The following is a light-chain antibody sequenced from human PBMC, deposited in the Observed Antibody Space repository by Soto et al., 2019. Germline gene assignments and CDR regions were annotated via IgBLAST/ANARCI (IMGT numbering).Light chain of an antibody. CDR2: GAS. V-gene: IGKV1-39*01. CDR3: QQSFRSPYT. Sequence: IQMTQSPSSLSAFVGDRVTVTCRASQSINIYLNWYQQRPGKAPTLLIYGASSLQSGVASRFSGGGSRTDFTHTISSLQPEDFATYYCQQSFRSPYTFGQGTKLEIK. CDR1: QSINIY. J-gene: IGKJ2*01.